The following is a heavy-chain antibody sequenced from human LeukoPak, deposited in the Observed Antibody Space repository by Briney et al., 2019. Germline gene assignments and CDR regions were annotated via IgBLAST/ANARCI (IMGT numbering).Heavy chain of an antibody. Sequence: SETLSLTCTVSGGFIGSYSWNWIRQSPGTGLEWIGYVYYSGSTMYNPSLRSRVTISVDTSKNQFSLKLSSVTAADTAVYYCARLKARDAFDIWGQGTMVTVSS. CDR1: GGFIGSYS. CDR2: VYYSGST. J-gene: IGHJ3*02. V-gene: IGHV4-59*08. CDR3: ARLKARDAFDI.